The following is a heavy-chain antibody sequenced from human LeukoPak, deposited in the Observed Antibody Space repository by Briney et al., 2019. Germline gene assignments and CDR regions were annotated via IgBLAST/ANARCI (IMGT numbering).Heavy chain of an antibody. D-gene: IGHD3-16*01. J-gene: IGHJ6*03. CDR1: GFTFSSYS. CDR2: ISGSGGST. V-gene: IGHV3-23*01. CDR3: AKGASIINYYYYYMDV. Sequence: GGSLRLSCAASGFTFSSYSMNWVRQAPGKGLEWVSAISGSGGSTYYADSVKGRFTISRDNSKNTLYLQMNSLRAEDTAVYYCAKGASIINYYYYYMDVWGKGTTVTVSS.